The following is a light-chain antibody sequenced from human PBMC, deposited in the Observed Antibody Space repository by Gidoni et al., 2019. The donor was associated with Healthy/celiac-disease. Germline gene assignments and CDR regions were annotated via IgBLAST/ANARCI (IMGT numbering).Light chain of an antibody. CDR1: QSLLHSNGYNY. V-gene: IGKV2-28*01. J-gene: IGKJ1*01. CDR3: MQALQTPRT. Sequence: DIVMTQSPLSLPVTPGEPASISCRSSQSLLHSNGYNYLDWYLQKQGQSPQLLIYLGSNRASGVPDRLSGSGSGTDFTLKISRVEAEDVGVYYCMQALQTPRTFGQGTKVEIK. CDR2: LGS.